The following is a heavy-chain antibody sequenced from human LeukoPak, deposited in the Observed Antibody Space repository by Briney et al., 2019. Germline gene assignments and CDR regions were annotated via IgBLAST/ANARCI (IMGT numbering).Heavy chain of an antibody. V-gene: IGHV3-21*01. CDR3: AKSQGFPVDP. D-gene: IGHD2-21*01. CDR2: ISSSSNYI. CDR1: GLTFSSYS. J-gene: IGHJ5*02. Sequence: GGSLRLSCAASGLTFSSYSMNWVRQAPGKGLEWVSSISSSSNYIYYADSVKGRFTISRDNAKNSLYLQMNSLRAEDTAVYYCAKSQGFPVDPWGLGILVTVSS.